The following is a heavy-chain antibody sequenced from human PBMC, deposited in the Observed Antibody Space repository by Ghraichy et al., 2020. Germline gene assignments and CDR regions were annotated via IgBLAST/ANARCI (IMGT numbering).Heavy chain of an antibody. Sequence: GESLNISCAASGFTVSSNYMSWVRQAPGKGLEWVSLLYSGGTTYYADSVKGRFTISRDNSKNTLYLQMNSLRAEDTATYYCARDSGSYYDFWGQGTLVTVSS. J-gene: IGHJ4*03. CDR1: GFTVSSNY. V-gene: IGHV3-53*01. CDR2: LYSGGTT. CDR3: ARDSGSYYDF. D-gene: IGHD1-26*01.